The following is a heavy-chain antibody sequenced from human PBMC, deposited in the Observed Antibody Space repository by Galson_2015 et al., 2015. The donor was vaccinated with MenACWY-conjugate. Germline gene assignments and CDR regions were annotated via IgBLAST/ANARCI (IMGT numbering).Heavy chain of an antibody. CDR3: ARGTRRFSYIDV. D-gene: IGHD3-3*01. CDR2: IHFGGTT. V-gene: IGHV4-39*01. J-gene: IGHJ6*03. CDR1: GGSIYSATYW. Sequence: LTCTVSGGSIYSATYWWGWIRQPPGKGLEWIASIHFGGTTHYNPSLKSCVTISVDTSKNQVSLKLSSVTAADTAVYYCARGTRRFSYIDVWGKGTTVTVSS.